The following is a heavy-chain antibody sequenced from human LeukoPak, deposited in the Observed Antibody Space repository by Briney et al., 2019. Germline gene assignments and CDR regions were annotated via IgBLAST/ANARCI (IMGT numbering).Heavy chain of an antibody. CDR1: GFTFSSYS. Sequence: GGSLRLSCAASGFTFSSYSMNWVRQAPGKGLEWVSYISSSGRSILCADSVKGRFTVSRDNAKNSLYLQMNNLRAEDTAVYCCGREIRSGSYAPDYWGQGILVIVSS. J-gene: IGHJ4*02. V-gene: IGHV3-21*05. CDR2: ISSSGRSI. D-gene: IGHD1-26*01. CDR3: GREIRSGSYAPDY.